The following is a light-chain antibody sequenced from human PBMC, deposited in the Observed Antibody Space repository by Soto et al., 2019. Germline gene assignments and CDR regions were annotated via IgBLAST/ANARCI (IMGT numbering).Light chain of an antibody. J-gene: IGKJ3*01. CDR3: QTYTRAPFT. CDR1: QGIDTY. Sequence: DIQMTQSPSSQSASVGDRVTITCRASQGIDTYLAWYQQKPGQVPKLLIYAASTLQSGVPSRFSGSGSGTDFTLTISSLQPEDVATYFCQTYTRAPFTFGPGTKVDIK. CDR2: AAS. V-gene: IGKV1-27*01.